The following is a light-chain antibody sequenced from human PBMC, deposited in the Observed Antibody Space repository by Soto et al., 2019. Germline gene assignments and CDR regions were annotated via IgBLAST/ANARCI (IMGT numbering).Light chain of an antibody. CDR1: QSVSSY. CDR3: QQHANWPLT. Sequence: EILFAQSPATPSLSPGERGPLSCRASQSVSSYLAWYQQKPGQAPGLLIYEASTRATGIPARFSGSGSGTDFTLTISSLEPEDFAVYYCQQHANWPLTFGGGTKVDIK. J-gene: IGKJ4*01. V-gene: IGKV3-11*01. CDR2: EAS.